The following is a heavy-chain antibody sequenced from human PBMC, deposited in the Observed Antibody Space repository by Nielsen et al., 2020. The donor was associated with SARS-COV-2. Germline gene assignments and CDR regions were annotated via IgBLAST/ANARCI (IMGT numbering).Heavy chain of an antibody. CDR1: GFTFTNYG. CDR3: AKRRAVFMLTFGGEGAMDV. Sequence: GESLKISCAASGFTFTNYGFYWVRQAPGRGLEWVASISYEGSQKYYGDSLTGRFTVSRDASKNTVYLQMNSLSAEDTAVYHCAKRRAVFMLTFGGEGAMDVWGQGTTVRVSS. J-gene: IGHJ6*02. D-gene: IGHD3-16*01. CDR2: ISYEGSQK. V-gene: IGHV3-30*18.